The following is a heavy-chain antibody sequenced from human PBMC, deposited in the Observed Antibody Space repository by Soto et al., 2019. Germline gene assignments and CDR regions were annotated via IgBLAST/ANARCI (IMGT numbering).Heavy chain of an antibody. D-gene: IGHD6-13*01. CDR2: IYYSGST. Sequence: PSETLSLTCTVSGGSISSSSYYWGWIRQPPGKGLEWIGSIYYSGSTYYNPSLKSRVTISVDTSKNQFSLKLSSVTAADTAVYYCARLDIAAAADNAFDIWGKGTMVTVSS. CDR3: ARLDIAAAADNAFDI. CDR1: GGSISSSSYY. V-gene: IGHV4-39*01. J-gene: IGHJ3*02.